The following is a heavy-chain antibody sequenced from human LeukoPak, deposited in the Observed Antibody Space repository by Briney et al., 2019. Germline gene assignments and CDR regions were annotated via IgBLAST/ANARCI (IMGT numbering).Heavy chain of an antibody. Sequence: GGSLRLSCAASRFTFSSYTMSWVRQAPGKGLEWVSTISGSGGSTYYADTVRGRFTISRDNAKNTLYLQMNSLRAEDTAVYYCASASSHRIAAGGDYWGQGTLVTVSS. CDR1: RFTFSSYT. CDR3: ASASSHRIAAGGDY. J-gene: IGHJ4*02. V-gene: IGHV3-23*01. D-gene: IGHD6-13*01. CDR2: ISGSGGST.